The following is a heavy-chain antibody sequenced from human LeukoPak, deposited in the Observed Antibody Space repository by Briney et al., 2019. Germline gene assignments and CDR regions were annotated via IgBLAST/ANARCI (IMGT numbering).Heavy chain of an antibody. Sequence: SETLSLTCTVSGGSISSYYWSWIRQPPGKGLEWIGYIYTSGSTNYNPSLKSRVTISVDTSKNQFSLKLSSVTAADTAVYYCARRGYSYGSYYFDYWGQGTLVTVSS. CDR1: GGSISSYY. D-gene: IGHD5-18*01. CDR3: ARRGYSYGSYYFDY. J-gene: IGHJ4*02. V-gene: IGHV4-4*09. CDR2: IYTSGST.